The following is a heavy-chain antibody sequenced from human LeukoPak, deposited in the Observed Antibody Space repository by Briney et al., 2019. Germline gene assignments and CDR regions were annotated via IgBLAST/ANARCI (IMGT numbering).Heavy chain of an antibody. CDR3: ARSSQVIPAARFDY. J-gene: IGHJ4*02. CDR1: GGSIRGSTYY. CDR2: IYYSGST. Sequence: SETLSLTCTVSGGSIRGSTYYWGWIRQPPGTGLEWIGSIYYSGSTYYNPSLKSRVTISVDTSKNQFSLKLNSVTAADTAIYFCARSSQVIPAARFDYWGQGTPVTVSS. V-gene: IGHV4-39*01. D-gene: IGHD2-2*01.